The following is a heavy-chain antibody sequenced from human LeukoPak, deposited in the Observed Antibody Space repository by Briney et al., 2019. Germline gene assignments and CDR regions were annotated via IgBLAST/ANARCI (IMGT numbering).Heavy chain of an antibody. D-gene: IGHD3-22*01. CDR2: ISSSGSTI. Sequence: QTGGSLRLSCAASGFTFSNYAVTWVRQAPGKGLEWVSYISSSGSTIYYADFVKGRFTISRDNAKNSLYLQMNSLRAEGTAVYYCARAYYYDSSGYYYGYWGQGTLVTVSS. J-gene: IGHJ4*02. V-gene: IGHV3-48*04. CDR1: GFTFSNYA. CDR3: ARAYYYDSSGYYYGY.